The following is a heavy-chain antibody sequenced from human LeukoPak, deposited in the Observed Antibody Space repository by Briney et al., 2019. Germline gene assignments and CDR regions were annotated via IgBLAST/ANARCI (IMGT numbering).Heavy chain of an antibody. Sequence: SETLSLTCTVSGGSISSYYWTWIRQPPGKGLGLDWIGYIYYSGGTNYNPSLKSRVTISIDTSKNQVSLKLSSVTAADTAVYYCARLWDSSSSLDYWGQGTLVTVSS. J-gene: IGHJ4*02. D-gene: IGHD6-6*01. CDR3: ARLWDSSSSLDY. CDR1: GGSISSYY. V-gene: IGHV4-59*08. CDR2: IYYSGGT.